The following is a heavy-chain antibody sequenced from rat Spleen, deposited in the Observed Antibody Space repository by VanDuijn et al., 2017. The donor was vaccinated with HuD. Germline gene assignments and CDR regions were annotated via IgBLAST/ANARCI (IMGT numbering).Heavy chain of an antibody. D-gene: IGHD4-3*01. CDR3: VRERLGVEG. J-gene: IGHJ2*01. Sequence: EVKLVESGGGLVQPGRSLKLSCAASGFNFNDYWMGWVRQAPGKGLEWIGEVNKDSRTRKYNPSLEDKFTISRDNAQNTLYLQRSKLGSEDTAIYYCVRERLGVEGWGQGVMVTVSS. CDR1: GFNFNDYW. V-gene: IGHV4-2*01. CDR2: VNKDSRTR.